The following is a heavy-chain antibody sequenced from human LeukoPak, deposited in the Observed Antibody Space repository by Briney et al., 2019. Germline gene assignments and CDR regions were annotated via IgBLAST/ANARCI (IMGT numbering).Heavy chain of an antibody. CDR3: ASDAIDAFDI. CDR1: GFTFSSYA. CDR2: ISSSGSTI. J-gene: IGHJ3*02. V-gene: IGHV3-48*04. Sequence: GGSLRLSCAASGFTFSSYAMSWVRQAPGKGLEWVSGISSSGSTIYYADSVKGRFTISRDNAKNSLYLQMNSLRAEDTAVYYCASDAIDAFDIWGQGTMVTVSS.